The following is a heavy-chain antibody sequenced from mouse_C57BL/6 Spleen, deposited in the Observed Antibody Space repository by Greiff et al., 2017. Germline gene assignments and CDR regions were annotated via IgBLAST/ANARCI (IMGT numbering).Heavy chain of an antibody. J-gene: IGHJ1*03. CDR1: GYAFSSSW. Sequence: QVQLQQSGPELVKPGASVKISCKASGYAFSSSWMNWVKQRPGKGLEWIGRIYPGDGDTNYNGKFKGKATLTADKSSSTAYMQLSSLTSEDSAVYFCAREGYGSSYDGYFDVWGTGTTVTVSS. CDR2: IYPGDGDT. CDR3: AREGYGSSYDGYFDV. V-gene: IGHV1-82*01. D-gene: IGHD1-1*01.